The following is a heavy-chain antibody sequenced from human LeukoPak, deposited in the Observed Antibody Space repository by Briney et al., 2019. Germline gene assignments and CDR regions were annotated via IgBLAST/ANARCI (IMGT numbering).Heavy chain of an antibody. CDR3: ATAIPKRGVNIWFDP. J-gene: IGHJ5*02. CDR2: MNPNSGNT. CDR1: GYTFTSYD. V-gene: IGHV1-8*01. Sequence: ASVKVSCKPSGYTFTSYDINWVRQATGQGLEWMGWMNPNSGNTGYAQKFQGRVTMTRNTSISTAYMELSSLRSEDTAVYYCATAIPKRGVNIWFDPWGQGTLVTVSS. D-gene: IGHD2-2*02.